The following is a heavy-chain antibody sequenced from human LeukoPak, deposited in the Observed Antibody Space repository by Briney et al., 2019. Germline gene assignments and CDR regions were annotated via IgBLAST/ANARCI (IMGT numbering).Heavy chain of an antibody. CDR3: AKLRGHVAY. Sequence: GGSLRLSCAASGFTFSIYAMSWVRQAPGKGLEWVSAIGGSGGRTYYAAYVKGRFTISRDNSKNTLYLQMNSLRAEDTAVYYCAKLRGHVAYWGQGTLVTVSS. CDR2: IGGSGGRT. D-gene: IGHD5-12*01. V-gene: IGHV3-23*01. CDR1: GFTFSIYA. J-gene: IGHJ4*02.